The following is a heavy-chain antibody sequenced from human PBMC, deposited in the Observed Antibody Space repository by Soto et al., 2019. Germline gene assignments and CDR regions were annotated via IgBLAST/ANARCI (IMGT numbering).Heavy chain of an antibody. Sequence: QVQLVESGGGVVQPGRSLRLSCVVSGFIFSDYGMHWVRQAPGKGLEWVAAISYHGSNKYYADSVKGRFTVSRDNSDNTLYLQMSSLRVEDTAVYYCAKIPCREYFSNTPTAFGEWGQGTMVTVSP. CDR1: GFIFSDYG. D-gene: IGHD2-2*01. V-gene: IGHV3-30*18. CDR2: ISYHGSNK. J-gene: IGHJ3*01. CDR3: AKIPCREYFSNTPTAFGE.